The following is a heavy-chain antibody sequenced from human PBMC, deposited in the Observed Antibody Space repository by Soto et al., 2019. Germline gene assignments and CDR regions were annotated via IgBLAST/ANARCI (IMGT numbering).Heavy chain of an antibody. J-gene: IGHJ5*01. V-gene: IGHV4-61*01. CDR2: IYHSGST. CDR1: SLTSGSRY. D-gene: IGHD2-21*02. Sequence: SLTSGSRYWNWIRQPPGKGLEWIGYIYHSGSTNYNPSLKSRVTISVDTSQNQFSLKLNSVTAADTAMYYCARDRDVTYCGGDCYRLDSWGQGTLVTAPQ. CDR3: ARDRDVTYCGGDCYRLDS.